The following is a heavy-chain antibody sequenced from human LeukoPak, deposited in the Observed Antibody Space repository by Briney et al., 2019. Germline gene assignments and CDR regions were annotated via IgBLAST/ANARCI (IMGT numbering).Heavy chain of an antibody. V-gene: IGHV4-61*02. J-gene: IGHJ4*02. CDR1: GDSISGTFY. Sequence: RASQTLSLTCTVSGDSISGTFYWTWIRQPAGKGLEWIGRVYASGNTNYNPSLKSRVTISVDTSKNQFSLNLDSVTAADTAVYYCARFTIFGVVNFYFDSWGQGTLVTVSS. CDR2: VYASGNT. D-gene: IGHD3-3*01. CDR3: ARFTIFGVVNFYFDS.